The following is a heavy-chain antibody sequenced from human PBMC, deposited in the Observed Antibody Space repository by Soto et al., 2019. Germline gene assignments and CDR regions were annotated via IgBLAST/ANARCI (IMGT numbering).Heavy chain of an antibody. CDR3: AREVPGIAAAEAYYYYYDMDV. CDR1: GYTFTSYG. J-gene: IGHJ6*02. V-gene: IGHV1-18*01. D-gene: IGHD6-13*01. Sequence: ASVKVSCKASGYTFTSYGISWVRQAPGQGLEWMGWISAYNGNTNYAQKLQGRVTMTTDTSTSTAYMELRSLRSDDTAVYYCAREVPGIAAAEAYYYYYDMDVWGQGTTVTVSS. CDR2: ISAYNGNT.